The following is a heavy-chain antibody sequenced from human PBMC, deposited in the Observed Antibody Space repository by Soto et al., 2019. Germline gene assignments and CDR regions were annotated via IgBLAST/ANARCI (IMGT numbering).Heavy chain of an antibody. J-gene: IGHJ4*02. CDR3: ASSLYSSGWYYFDY. D-gene: IGHD6-19*01. Sequence: PGESLKISCKGSGYSFTSYGISWVRQAPGQGLEWMGWISAYNGNTNYAQKLQGRVTMTTDTSTSTAYMELRSLRSDDTAVYYCASSLYSSGWYYFDYWGQGTLVTVSS. CDR2: ISAYNGNT. V-gene: IGHV1-18*01. CDR1: GYSFTSYG.